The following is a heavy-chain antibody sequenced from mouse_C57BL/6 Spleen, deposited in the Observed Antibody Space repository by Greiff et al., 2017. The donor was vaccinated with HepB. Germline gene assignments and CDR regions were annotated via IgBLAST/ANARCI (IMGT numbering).Heavy chain of an antibody. J-gene: IGHJ3*01. V-gene: IGHV3-6*01. D-gene: IGHD2-5*01. CDR2: ISYDGSN. CDR3: ARDRGYDSNPWFAY. CDR1: GYSITSGYY. Sequence: EESGPGLVKPSQSLSLTCSVTGYSITSGYYWNWIRQFPGNKLEWMGYISYDGSNNYNPSLKNRISITRDTSKNQFFLKLNSVTTEDTATYYCARDRGYDSNPWFAYWGQGTLVTVSA.